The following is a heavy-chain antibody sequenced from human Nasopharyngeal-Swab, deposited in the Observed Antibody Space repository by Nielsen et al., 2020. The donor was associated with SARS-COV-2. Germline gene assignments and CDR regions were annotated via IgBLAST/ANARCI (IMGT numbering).Heavy chain of an antibody. J-gene: IGHJ6*02. V-gene: IGHV4-34*01. CDR1: GGSISSYY. CDR3: ARSGGDHDILSGYYYYHGLDV. CDR2: INQGGST. D-gene: IGHD3-9*01. Sequence: SETLSLTCTVSGGSISSYYWTWIRQPPGKGLEWIGEINQGGSTTYNPSLKSRVTISVDTSKKQFSLKLSSVTAADTAVFYCARSGGDHDILSGYYYYHGLDVWGQGTTVTVSS.